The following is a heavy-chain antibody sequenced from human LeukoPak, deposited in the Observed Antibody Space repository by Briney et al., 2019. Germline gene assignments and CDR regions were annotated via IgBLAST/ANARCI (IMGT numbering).Heavy chain of an antibody. Sequence: GGSLRLSCAASGFTFSSYGMHWVRQAPGKGLEWAAVIWHDGNNKYYADSVKGRFTISRDNSKNTLYLQMNSLRAEDTAVYYCARGPGSSVYASAIDHWGQGTLVTVSS. CDR1: GFTFSSYG. V-gene: IGHV3-33*01. D-gene: IGHD2-8*01. J-gene: IGHJ4*02. CDR2: IWHDGNNK. CDR3: ARGPGSSVYASAIDH.